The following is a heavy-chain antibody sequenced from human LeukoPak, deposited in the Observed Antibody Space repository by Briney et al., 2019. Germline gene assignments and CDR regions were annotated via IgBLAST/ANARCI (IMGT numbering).Heavy chain of an antibody. Sequence: GASVKVSCKASGYTLTNYALNWVRQAPGQGLEWMGWINTNTGNPTYAQGFTGRFVFSLDTSVNTAYLQISSLKAEGTAIYYCARVQGYCSTTSCYPHYWGQGTLVTVSS. CDR2: INTNTGNP. J-gene: IGHJ4*02. D-gene: IGHD2-2*01. V-gene: IGHV7-4-1*02. CDR1: GYTLTNYA. CDR3: ARVQGYCSTTSCYPHY.